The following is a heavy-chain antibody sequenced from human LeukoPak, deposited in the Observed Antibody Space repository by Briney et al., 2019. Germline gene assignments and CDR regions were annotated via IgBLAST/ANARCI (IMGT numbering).Heavy chain of an antibody. D-gene: IGHD2-15*01. CDR1: GGSFSGYY. CDR3: ARVIFGIGVVVATPGNYYYMDV. V-gene: IGHV4-34*01. J-gene: IGHJ6*03. Sequence: SETLSLTCAVYGGSFSGYYWGWIRQPPGKGLEWIGSIYYSGSTYYNPSLKSRVTISVETSKNQFSLNLSSVTAADTAVYYCARVIFGIGVVVATPGNYYYMDVWGKGTTVTVSS. CDR2: IYYSGST.